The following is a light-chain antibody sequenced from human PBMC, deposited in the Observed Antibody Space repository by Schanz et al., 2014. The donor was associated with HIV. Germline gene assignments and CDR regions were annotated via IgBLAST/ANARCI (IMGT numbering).Light chain of an antibody. CDR3: SSYAATSNVL. J-gene: IGLJ3*02. V-gene: IGLV2-8*01. CDR2: EVN. CDR1: SSDVGAYNG. Sequence: QSVLTQPASVSGAPGQSITISCTGTSSDVGAYNGVSWWQQHPGKAPKLIISEVNKRPSGVPDRFSGSKSGTSASLAITGLQAEDEADYYCSSYAATSNVLFGGGTKLTVL.